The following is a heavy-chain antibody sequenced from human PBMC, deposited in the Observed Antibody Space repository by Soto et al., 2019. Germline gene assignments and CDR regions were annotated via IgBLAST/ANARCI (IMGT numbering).Heavy chain of an antibody. CDR3: ARPGNLYCSGGSCYESQGPDAFDI. J-gene: IGHJ3*02. D-gene: IGHD2-15*01. Sequence: GESLKISCKGSGYSFTSYWIGWVRQMPGKGLEWMGIIYPGDSDTRYSPSFQGQVTISADKSISTTYLQWSSLKASDTAMYYCARPGNLYCSGGSCYESQGPDAFDIWGQGTMVTVSS. CDR2: IYPGDSDT. CDR1: GYSFTSYW. V-gene: IGHV5-51*01.